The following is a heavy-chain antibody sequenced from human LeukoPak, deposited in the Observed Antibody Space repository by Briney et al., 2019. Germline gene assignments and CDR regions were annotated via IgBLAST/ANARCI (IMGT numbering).Heavy chain of an antibody. Sequence: PGGSLRLSCAASGFTVSSNYMSWVRQAPGKGLEWVSVIYSGGSTYYADSVKGRLTISRDNSKNTLYLQMNSLRAEDTAVYYCARGPYYYDSSGYYYRFDYWGQGTLVTVSS. CDR1: GFTVSSNY. CDR3: ARGPYYYDSSGYYYRFDY. V-gene: IGHV3-53*01. D-gene: IGHD3-22*01. CDR2: IYSGGST. J-gene: IGHJ4*02.